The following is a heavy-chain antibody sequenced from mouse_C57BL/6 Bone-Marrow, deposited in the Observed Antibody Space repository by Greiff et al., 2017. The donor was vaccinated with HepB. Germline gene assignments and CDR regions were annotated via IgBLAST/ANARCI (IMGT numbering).Heavy chain of an antibody. V-gene: IGHV1-50*01. CDR3: AYGNPYYAMDY. CDR1: GYTFTSYW. Sequence: QVQLQQPGAELVKPGASVKLSCKASGYTFTSYWMQWVNQRPGQGLEWIGEIDPSDSYTNYNQKFKGKATLTVDTSSSPAYMQLLSLTSEDSAVYYCAYGNPYYAMDYWGQGTSVTVSS. CDR2: IDPSDSYT. J-gene: IGHJ4*01. D-gene: IGHD2-1*01.